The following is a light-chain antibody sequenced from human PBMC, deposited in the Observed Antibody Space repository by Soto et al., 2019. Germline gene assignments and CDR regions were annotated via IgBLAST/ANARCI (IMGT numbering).Light chain of an antibody. CDR1: QSISSR. Sequence: DIPMTQSPSTLSASVGDRVTITCRASQSISSRFAWYQQKPGKAPKLLIYDASSMESGVPSRFSGSGSGTEFTLTISRLEPDDFAAYYCQQYNSYPWTFGQGTKVEIK. CDR3: QQYNSYPWT. V-gene: IGKV1-5*01. J-gene: IGKJ1*01. CDR2: DAS.